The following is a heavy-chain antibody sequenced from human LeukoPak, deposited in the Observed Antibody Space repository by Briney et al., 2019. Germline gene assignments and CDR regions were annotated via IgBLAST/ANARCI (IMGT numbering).Heavy chain of an antibody. CDR3: ARGSSSSWWGFDY. CDR2: ISGDGGST. D-gene: IGHD6-13*01. Sequence: PGGSLRPSCAASGFTFDDYAMHWVRQAPGKGLEWVSLISGDGGSTYYADSVKGRFTISRDNAKNTLYLQMNSLRAEDTAVYYCARGSSSSWWGFDYWGQGTLVTVAS. J-gene: IGHJ4*02. CDR1: GFTFDDYA. V-gene: IGHV3-43*02.